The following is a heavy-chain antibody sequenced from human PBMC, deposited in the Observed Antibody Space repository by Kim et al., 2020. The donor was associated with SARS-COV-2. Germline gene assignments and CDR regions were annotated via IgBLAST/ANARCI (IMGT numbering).Heavy chain of an antibody. CDR3: AREMGYCSSTSCYRGYFDY. D-gene: IGHD2-2*02. J-gene: IGHJ4*02. V-gene: IGHV1-46*01. CDR2: INPSGGST. CDR1: GYTFTSYY. Sequence: ASVKVSCKASGYTFTSYYMHWVRQAPGQGLEWMGIINPSGGSTSYAQKFQGRVTMTRDTSTSTVYMELSSLRSEDTAVYYCAREMGYCSSTSCYRGYFDYWGQGTLVTVSS.